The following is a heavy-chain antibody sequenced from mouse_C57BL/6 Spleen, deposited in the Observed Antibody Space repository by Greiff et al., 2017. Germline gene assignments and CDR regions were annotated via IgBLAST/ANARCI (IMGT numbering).Heavy chain of an antibody. D-gene: IGHD2-12*01. CDR1: GFSLTSYG. CDR2: IWSGGST. CDR3: ARNYFRNWYFDV. Sequence: VQLQESGPGLVQPSQSLSITCTVSGFSLTSYGVHWVRQSPGKGLEWLGVIWSGGSTDDNAAFISRLSISKDNSKSQVFFKMNSLQADDTAIYYCARNYFRNWYFDVWGTGTTVTVSS. J-gene: IGHJ1*03. V-gene: IGHV2-2*01.